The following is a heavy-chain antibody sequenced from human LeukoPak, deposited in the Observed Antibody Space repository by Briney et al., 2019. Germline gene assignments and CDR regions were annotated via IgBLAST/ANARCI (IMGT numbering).Heavy chain of an antibody. Sequence: EASVKVSCKASGTTLSNYGITWVRQAPGQGLEWMGWISAYNGNTNYTPKFQGRATITTDTSTSTAYMELRSLRSDDTALYYCARDCSGGTCYLDYWGQGTLVTVSS. J-gene: IGHJ4*02. D-gene: IGHD2-15*01. CDR3: ARDCSGGTCYLDY. V-gene: IGHV1-18*01. CDR2: ISAYNGNT. CDR1: GTTLSNYG.